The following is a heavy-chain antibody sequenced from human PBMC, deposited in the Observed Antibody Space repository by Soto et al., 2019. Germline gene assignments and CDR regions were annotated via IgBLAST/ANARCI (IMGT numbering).Heavy chain of an antibody. Sequence: QVQLVQSGAEVKKPGSSVKVSCKASGGTFSSYAISWVRQAPGQGLEWMGGIIPIFGTANYAQKFQGRVTITADESTSTAYMELSSLRSEDTAVYYCARGTLSRGWTCYDYWGQGTLVTVSS. CDR1: GGTFSSYA. CDR3: ARGTLSRGWTCYDY. D-gene: IGHD6-19*01. J-gene: IGHJ4*02. CDR2: IIPIFGTA. V-gene: IGHV1-69*12.